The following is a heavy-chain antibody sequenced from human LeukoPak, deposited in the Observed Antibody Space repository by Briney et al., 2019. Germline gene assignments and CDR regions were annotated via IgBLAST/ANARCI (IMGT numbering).Heavy chain of an antibody. D-gene: IGHD6-19*01. CDR3: ARESVAGVVLLDY. J-gene: IGHJ4*02. CDR2: ISYDGSNK. CDR1: GFTFNSYA. V-gene: IGHV3-30*04. Sequence: GGSLRLSCAASGFTFNSYAMHWVRQAPGRGLEWVAVISYDGSNKSYADSVKGRFTISRDNSKNTLYLQMNSLRAEDTAVYYCARESVAGVVLLDYWGQGTLVTVSS.